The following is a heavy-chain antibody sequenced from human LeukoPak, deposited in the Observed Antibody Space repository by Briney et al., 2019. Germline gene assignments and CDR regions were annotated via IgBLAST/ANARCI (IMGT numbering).Heavy chain of an antibody. CDR3: AKALRYSSSWYLFPQVGYYYGMDV. CDR2: ISWNSGSI. D-gene: IGHD6-13*01. V-gene: IGHV3-9*01. Sequence: GRSLRLSCAASGFTFDDYAMHWVRQAPGKGLEWVSGISWNSGSIGYADSVKGRFTISRDNAKNSLYLQMNSLRAEDTALYYCAKALRYSSSWYLFPQVGYYYGMDVWGQGTTVTVSS. J-gene: IGHJ6*02. CDR1: GFTFDDYA.